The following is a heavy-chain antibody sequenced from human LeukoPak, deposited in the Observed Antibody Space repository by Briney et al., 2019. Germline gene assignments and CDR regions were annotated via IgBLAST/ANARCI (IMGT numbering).Heavy chain of an antibody. D-gene: IGHD1-26*01. V-gene: IGHV5-51*01. CDR1: GYSFTSYW. CDR2: INPGDSDT. J-gene: IGHJ4*02. Sequence: GESLKISCKGSGYSFTSYWIGWVRQMPGKGLEWLGIINPGDSDTRYSPSFQGQVTISADKSISTANLQWSSLKASDTAMYYCARTNRWEHFDYWGQGTLVTVSS. CDR3: ARTNRWEHFDY.